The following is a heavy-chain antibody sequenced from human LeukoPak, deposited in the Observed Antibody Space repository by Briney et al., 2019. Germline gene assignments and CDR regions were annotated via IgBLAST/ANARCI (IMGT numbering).Heavy chain of an antibody. J-gene: IGHJ5*02. CDR3: ARGGLGYCSGGSCPTSWFDP. D-gene: IGHD2-15*01. CDR1: GYSFSSYG. CDR2: ISAYNGNT. Sequence: ASVKVSCKASGYSFSSYGITWVRQAPGQGLEWMGWISAYNGNTNYVQRLQGRVTMTTDTSTTTAYMELRSLRSDDTAVYYCARGGLGYCSGGSCPTSWFDPWGQGTLVIVSS. V-gene: IGHV1-18*01.